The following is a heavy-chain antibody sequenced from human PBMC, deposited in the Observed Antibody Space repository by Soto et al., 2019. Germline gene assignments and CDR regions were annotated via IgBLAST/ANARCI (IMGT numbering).Heavy chain of an antibody. Sequence: SETLSLTCTVSGGSISSGGYYLRWIRQHPGKGLEWVGYIYYSGSTYYNASGKSRVTISVDTSNNQFSLKLSSVTAADTAVYYCARARTYTVTTYYFDYWGQGTLVTVSS. J-gene: IGHJ4*02. CDR1: GGSISSGGYY. V-gene: IGHV4-31*03. CDR2: IYYSGST. CDR3: ARARTYTVTTYYFDY. D-gene: IGHD4-17*01.